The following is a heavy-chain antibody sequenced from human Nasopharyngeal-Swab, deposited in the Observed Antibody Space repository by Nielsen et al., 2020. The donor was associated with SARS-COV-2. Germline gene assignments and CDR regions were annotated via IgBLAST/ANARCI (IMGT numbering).Heavy chain of an antibody. D-gene: IGHD3-22*01. J-gene: IGHJ3*02. Sequence: ASVKVSCKASGYTFTSYGITWVRQAPGQGLEWMAWISAYNGKTNYAQNLQGRVTMTTDTSTSTAYMELRSLRSDDTAVYFCARSCGYDRQNGFDIWGQGTMVTVSS. CDR1: GYTFTSYG. CDR2: ISAYNGKT. V-gene: IGHV1-18*01. CDR3: ARSCGYDRQNGFDI.